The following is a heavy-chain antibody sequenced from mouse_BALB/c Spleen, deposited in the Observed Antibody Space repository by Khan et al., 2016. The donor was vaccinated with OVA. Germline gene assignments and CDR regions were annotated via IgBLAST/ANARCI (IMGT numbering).Heavy chain of an antibody. CDR1: GFSLTHYG. J-gene: IGHJ2*01. V-gene: IGHV2-9*02. CDR2: IWPGGST. D-gene: IGHD1-3*01. CDR3: ARLEDI. Sequence: VQLQESGPGLVAPSQSLSITCTVSGFSLTHYGVHWVRQPPGKGLEWLGVIWPGGSTNYNSAIMSRLSISNDNSKRQEYIKKNSLQTDDTAMYYGARLEDIGGQGTTLTVSS.